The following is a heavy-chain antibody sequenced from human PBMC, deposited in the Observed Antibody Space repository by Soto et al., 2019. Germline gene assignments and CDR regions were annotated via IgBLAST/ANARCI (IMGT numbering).Heavy chain of an antibody. Sequence: GGSLRLSCAASGFTFSSYWMSWVRQAPGKGLEWVANIKQDGSEKYYVDSVKGRFTISRDNAKNSLYLQMNSLRAEDTAVYYCARDIVPWKSTSCYTYWGQGTLVTVSS. CDR2: IKQDGSEK. CDR1: GFTFSSYW. D-gene: IGHD2-2*02. J-gene: IGHJ4*02. V-gene: IGHV3-7*01. CDR3: ARDIVPWKSTSCYTY.